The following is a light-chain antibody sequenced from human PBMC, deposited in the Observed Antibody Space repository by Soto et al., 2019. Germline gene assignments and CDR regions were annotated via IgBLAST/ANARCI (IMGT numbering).Light chain of an antibody. Sequence: EIVLTQSPGTLSLSPGEGATLSCRASQSVSSSYLAWYQQKLGQAPRILVYGASSRATGISDRFSGSGSGTDFTLTICRLEPEYFAVYYCQQYGTSPVAFGQGTKVE. CDR2: GAS. CDR3: QQYGTSPVA. CDR1: QSVSSSY. V-gene: IGKV3-20*01. J-gene: IGKJ1*01.